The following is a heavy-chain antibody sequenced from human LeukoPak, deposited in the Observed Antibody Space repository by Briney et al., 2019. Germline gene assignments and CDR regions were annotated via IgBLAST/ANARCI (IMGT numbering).Heavy chain of an antibody. J-gene: IGHJ5*02. CDR1: GFPFSIYG. V-gene: IGHV3-30*02. D-gene: IGHD6-19*01. CDR2: IRYVGSNK. Sequence: GGSRRPSRAPYGFPFSIYGMHWVRQAPGGGLEWVAFIRYVGSNKYYADSVKGRFTISRDNSKHTLYLQMNRLRAEDTAVHYCARAGIAVAGRFDPWGQGTLVTVSS. CDR3: ARAGIAVAGRFDP.